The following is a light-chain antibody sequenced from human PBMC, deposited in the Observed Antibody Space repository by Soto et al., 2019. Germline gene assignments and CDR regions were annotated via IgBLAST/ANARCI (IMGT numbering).Light chain of an antibody. V-gene: IGKV3-11*01. CDR2: DAS. CDR1: QNVHTF. J-gene: IGKJ1*01. Sequence: EIVLTQSPATVSLSPGESATLSCRASQNVHTFLAWYQQRPGQAPRLLIYDASFRATGIPARFSGSGSGTDFTLTISSLEPEDFAVYYCQQYVSSPWAFGQGTKVEI. CDR3: QQYVSSPWA.